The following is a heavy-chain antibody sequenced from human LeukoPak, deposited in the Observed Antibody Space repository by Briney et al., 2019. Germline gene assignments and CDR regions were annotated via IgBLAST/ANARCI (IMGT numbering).Heavy chain of an antibody. CDR1: GYTFTGYY. CDR3: ARGFPMVRGVIDY. V-gene: IGHV1-2*02. CDR2: INPNSGCT. D-gene: IGHD3-10*01. J-gene: IGHJ4*02. Sequence: GGSVTVSCKASGYTFTGYYMHWVRQAPGEGGEGVGWINPNSGCTNYAQKFQGRVTMTRDTSISTAYMELSTLRSDDTAVYYCARGFPMVRGVIDYWGQGTLVTVSS.